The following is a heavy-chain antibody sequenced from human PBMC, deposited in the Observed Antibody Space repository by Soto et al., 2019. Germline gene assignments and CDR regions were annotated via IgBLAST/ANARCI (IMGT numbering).Heavy chain of an antibody. Sequence: QVQLVQTGAEVKKPGASVKVSCKASGYTFTGYNMHWVREAPGQGLEWMGWINPNSGGTNYAQKFQGWVTMTRDTSISTAYMELSRLRSDDTAVYYCARAGYSSGWSNFQHWGQGTLVTVSS. D-gene: IGHD6-19*01. V-gene: IGHV1-2*04. CDR1: GYTFTGYN. CDR3: ARAGYSSGWSNFQH. CDR2: INPNSGGT. J-gene: IGHJ1*01.